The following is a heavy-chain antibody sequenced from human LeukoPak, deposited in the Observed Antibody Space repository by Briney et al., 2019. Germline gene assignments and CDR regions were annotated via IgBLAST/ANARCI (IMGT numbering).Heavy chain of an antibody. CDR3: AKDKRDEIFGVVRTLLDY. CDR2: ISSSGGRI. J-gene: IGHJ4*02. V-gene: IGHV3-11*01. Sequence: GGSLRLSCAASGFTFSDYYMSWLRQAPGKGLEWLSYISSSGGRIYYADSVKGRFTISRDNDKRSLYLQLNSLRAEDTAVYYSAKDKRDEIFGVVRTLLDYWGQGTLVTVSS. CDR1: GFTFSDYY. D-gene: IGHD3-3*01.